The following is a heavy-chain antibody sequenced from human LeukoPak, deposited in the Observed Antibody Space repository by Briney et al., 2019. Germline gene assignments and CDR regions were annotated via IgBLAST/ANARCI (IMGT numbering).Heavy chain of an antibody. Sequence: PSETLSLTCTVSGGSISSYYWSWIRQPPGKGLEWIGYIYYTGSTNYNPSLKSRVTMSIDTSKNQFSLKLSSATAADPAVYYCASYKRKNGYYNIDYWGQGTLVTVSS. J-gene: IGHJ4*02. D-gene: IGHD3-9*01. CDR2: IYYTGST. V-gene: IGHV4-59*01. CDR1: GGSISSYY. CDR3: ASYKRKNGYYNIDY.